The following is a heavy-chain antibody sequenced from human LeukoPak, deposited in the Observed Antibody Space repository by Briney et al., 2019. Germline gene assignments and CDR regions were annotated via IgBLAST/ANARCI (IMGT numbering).Heavy chain of an antibody. CDR3: AHYSGYDLYSSGWYVY. CDR2: IYWDDDK. Sequence: SGPTLVNPTQTPTLTCTFSGFSLSTSGVGVGWIRQPPGKALEWLALIYWDDDKRYSPSLKSRLTITKDTSKNQVVLTMTNMDPVDTATYYCAHYSGYDLYSSGWYVYWGQGTLVTVSS. V-gene: IGHV2-5*02. CDR1: GFSLSTSGVG. D-gene: IGHD6-19*01. J-gene: IGHJ4*02.